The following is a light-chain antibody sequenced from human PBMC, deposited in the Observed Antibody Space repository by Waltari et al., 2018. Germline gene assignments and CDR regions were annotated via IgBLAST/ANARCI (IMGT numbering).Light chain of an antibody. V-gene: IGKV1-39*01. CDR3: QQSYSPPPT. CDR2: AAS. J-gene: IGKJ2*01. CDR1: QSISSH. Sequence: DIQMTQSPSSLSASVGDRVTLTCRASQSISSHLDWYQQKPGKAPQLLTFAASSLQSGVPSRLSGSGSGTDFPLTIGSLQPEDFATYYCQQSYSPPPTFGQGTKLEIK.